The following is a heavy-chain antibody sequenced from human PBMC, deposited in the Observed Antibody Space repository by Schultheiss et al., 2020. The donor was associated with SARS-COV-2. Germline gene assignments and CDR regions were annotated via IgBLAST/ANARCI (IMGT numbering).Heavy chain of an antibody. J-gene: IGHJ4*02. CDR1: GFSLSTSGVG. CDR3: ARPSGYDFWSGYYDY. V-gene: IGHV2-5*01. Sequence: SGPTLVKPTQTLTLTCTFSGFSLSTSGVGVGWIRQPPGKALEWLALIYWNDDKRYSPSLKSRLTITKDTSKNQVVLTMTNMDPVDTATYYCARPSGYDFWSGYYDYWGQGTLVTVSS. CDR2: IYWNDDK. D-gene: IGHD3-3*01.